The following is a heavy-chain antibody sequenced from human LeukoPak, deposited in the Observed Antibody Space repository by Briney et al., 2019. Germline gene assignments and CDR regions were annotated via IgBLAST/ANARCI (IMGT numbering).Heavy chain of an antibody. J-gene: IGHJ4*01. Sequence: GESLKISCKGSGYSFTSYWIGWVRQIPGKGLEWMGIIYPGDSDTRYSPSFQGQVTFSADKSISTAYLQWSSLKASDTAMYYCARGNYYDSSGLDYWGQGTLVTVSS. CDR2: IYPGDSDT. CDR3: ARGNYYDSSGLDY. D-gene: IGHD3-22*01. CDR1: GYSFTSYW. V-gene: IGHV5-51*01.